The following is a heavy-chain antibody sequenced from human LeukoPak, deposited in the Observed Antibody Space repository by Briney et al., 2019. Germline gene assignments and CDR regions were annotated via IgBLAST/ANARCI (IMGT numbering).Heavy chain of an antibody. CDR2: IYTSGST. J-gene: IGHJ6*03. D-gene: IGHD3-10*01. CDR3: ARDLVVTMVRGVIRYYYYYMDV. V-gene: IGHV4-4*07. CDR1: GGSISSYY. Sequence: SETLSLTCTVSGGSISSYYWSWIRQPAGKGLEWIGRIYTSGSTNYNPSLKSRVTMSVDTSKNQFSLKLSSVTAADTAVYYCARDLVVTMVRGVIRYYYYYMDVWGKGTTVTISS.